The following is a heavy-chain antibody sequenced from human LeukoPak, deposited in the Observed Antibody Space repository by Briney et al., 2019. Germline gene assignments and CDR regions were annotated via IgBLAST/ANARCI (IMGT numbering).Heavy chain of an antibody. Sequence: GGSLRLSCAASGFTVSSNYMSWVRQAPGKGPEWVSVIYSGGSTYYADSVKGRFTISRDNSKNTLYLQMNSLRVEDTAVYYCAREIYCSASSCTGGVFDIWGQGTMVTVSS. V-gene: IGHV3-53*01. D-gene: IGHD2-15*01. CDR3: AREIYCSASSCTGGVFDI. J-gene: IGHJ3*02. CDR2: IYSGGST. CDR1: GFTVSSNY.